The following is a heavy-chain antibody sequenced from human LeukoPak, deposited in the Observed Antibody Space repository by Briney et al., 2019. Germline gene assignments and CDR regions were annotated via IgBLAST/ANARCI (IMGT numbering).Heavy chain of an antibody. D-gene: IGHD1-26*01. CDR1: GFTFSTYT. V-gene: IGHV3-48*01. CDR2: ISSIGSTI. CDR3: ARDLGATIFDFDY. J-gene: IGHJ4*02. Sequence: PGGSLRLSCAASGFTFSTYTMNWVRQAPGKGLEWVSSISSIGSTIYYADSVKGRFTISRDNAKNSLYLQMNSLRVEDTAVYYCARDLGATIFDFDYWGQGTLVIVSS.